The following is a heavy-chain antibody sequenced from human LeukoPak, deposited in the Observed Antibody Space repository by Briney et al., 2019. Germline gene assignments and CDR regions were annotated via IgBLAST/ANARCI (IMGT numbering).Heavy chain of an antibody. CDR2: ISSSSYI. V-gene: IGHV3-21*01. CDR1: GFTFSSYS. D-gene: IGHD3-10*01. J-gene: IGHJ4*02. CDR3: ARALELWFGESHFFFDY. Sequence: GGSLRLSCAASGFTFSSYSMNWVRQAPGKGLEWVSSISSSSYIYYADSVKGRFTISRDNAKNSLYLQMNSLRAEDTAAYYCARALELWFGESHFFFDYWGQGTLVTVSS.